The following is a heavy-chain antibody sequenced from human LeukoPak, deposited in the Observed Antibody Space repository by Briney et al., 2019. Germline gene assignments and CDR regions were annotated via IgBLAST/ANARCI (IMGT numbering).Heavy chain of an antibody. V-gene: IGHV3-7*01. Sequence: GGSLRLSCAASGFTVSSYWMTWVRQAPGKGLEWMANIRDDGSDKYYVDSVKGRFTISRDNAQNTLFLQMDSLRVEDTAVYYCVRHTRRSPGDYWGQGTLVTVST. CDR2: IRDDGSDK. CDR3: VRHTRRSPGDY. CDR1: GFTVSSYW. D-gene: IGHD1-26*01. J-gene: IGHJ4*02.